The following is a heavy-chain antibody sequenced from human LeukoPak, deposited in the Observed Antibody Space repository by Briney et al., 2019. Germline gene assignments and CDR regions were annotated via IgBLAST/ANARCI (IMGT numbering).Heavy chain of an antibody. D-gene: IGHD3-10*01. CDR2: MNPINGNT. Sequence: ASVTVSCTASGFTFTSYDINWVRQATGQGLEWMGWMNPINGNTGYAQKFQGRVTMTRDTSISTAYMELRSLRSDDTAVYYCVRDGEGVAISVNYWFDPWGQGTLVTVSS. V-gene: IGHV1-8*01. CDR1: GFTFTSYD. J-gene: IGHJ5*02. CDR3: VRDGEGVAISVNYWFDP.